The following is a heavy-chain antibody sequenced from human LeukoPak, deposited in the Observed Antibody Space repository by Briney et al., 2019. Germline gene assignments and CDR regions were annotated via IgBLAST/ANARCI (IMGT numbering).Heavy chain of an antibody. V-gene: IGHV3-30*18. CDR3: AKDALRITIFGVVSI. J-gene: IGHJ4*02. CDR2: ISYDGSNK. D-gene: IGHD3-3*01. CDR1: GFTFSSYG. Sequence: GGSLRLSCAASGFTFSSYGMHWVRQAPGKGLEWVAVISYDGSNKYYADSVKGRFTISRDNSKNTLYLQMNSLRAEDTAVYYCAKDALRITIFGVVSIWGQGTLVTVSS.